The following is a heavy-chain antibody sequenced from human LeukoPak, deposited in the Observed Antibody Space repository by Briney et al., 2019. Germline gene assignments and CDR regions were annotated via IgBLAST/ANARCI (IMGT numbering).Heavy chain of an antibody. V-gene: IGHV3-21*01. Sequence: PGGSLRLSCAASGFTFSSYSMNWVRQAPGKGLEWVSSISSSSSYIYYADSVKGRLTISRDNAKNTLYLQMNSLRAEDTAVYYCARGGGYSYGSFDYWGQGTLVTVSS. J-gene: IGHJ4*02. CDR1: GFTFSSYS. D-gene: IGHD5-18*01. CDR3: ARGGGYSYGSFDY. CDR2: ISSSSSYI.